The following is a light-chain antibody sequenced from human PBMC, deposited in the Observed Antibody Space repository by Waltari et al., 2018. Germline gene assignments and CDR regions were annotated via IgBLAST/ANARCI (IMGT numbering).Light chain of an antibody. CDR2: GNW. CDR3: QSYDNILGGSV. J-gene: IGLJ2*01. CDR1: SSKLGEGRD. V-gene: IGLV1-40*01. Sequence: QSVLTQPPSVSGAPGQRVPISCHGSSSKLGEGRDVHWYQQLPRTAPKLLLFGNWYRPSGVPDRFSGSKSGTSASLAIAGLQAEDEAEYYCQSYDNILGGSVFGGGTKLTVL.